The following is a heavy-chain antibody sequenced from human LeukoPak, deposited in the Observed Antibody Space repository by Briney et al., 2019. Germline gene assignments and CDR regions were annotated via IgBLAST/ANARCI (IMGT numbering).Heavy chain of an antibody. J-gene: IGHJ5*02. CDR2: IYYSGST. D-gene: IGHD2/OR15-2a*01. V-gene: IGHV4-59*08. CDR3: ARRLRTFNWFDP. CDR1: GGSISSYY. Sequence: SETLSLTCTVSGGSISSYYWSWIRQPPGKGLEWIGYIYYSGSTYYNPSLKSRVTISVDTSKNQFSLKLSSVTAADTAVYYCARRLRTFNWFDPWGQGTLVTVSS.